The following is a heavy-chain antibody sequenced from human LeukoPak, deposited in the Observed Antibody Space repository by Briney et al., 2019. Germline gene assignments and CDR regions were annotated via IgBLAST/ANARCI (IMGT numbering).Heavy chain of an antibody. J-gene: IGHJ6*03. CDR3: ARRVAAAGPYYYYYYYMDV. V-gene: IGHV5-51*01. CDR2: IYPGDSDS. D-gene: IGHD6-13*01. CDR1: GYSFTTYW. Sequence: GESLKISCQGSGYSFTTYWIGWVRQMPGKGLEWMGIIYPGDSDSRYSPSFQGQVTMSADKSISTAYLQWSSLKASDTAMYYCARRVAAAGPYYYYYYYMDVWGKGTTVTVSS.